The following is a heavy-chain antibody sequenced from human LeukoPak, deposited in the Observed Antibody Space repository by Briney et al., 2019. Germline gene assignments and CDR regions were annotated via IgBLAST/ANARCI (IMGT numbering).Heavy chain of an antibody. CDR2: VSYSGNT. CDR3: ASYIAAAGTIDY. D-gene: IGHD6-13*01. Sequence: PSETLSLTCVVSGDSITSYYWTWIRQPPGKGLEWIGFVSYSGNTNYNPSLKSRVTISLDTSRNQFSLKLNSVTAADTAVYYCASYIAAAGTIDYWGQGTLVTVSS. CDR1: GDSITSYY. V-gene: IGHV4-59*01. J-gene: IGHJ4*02.